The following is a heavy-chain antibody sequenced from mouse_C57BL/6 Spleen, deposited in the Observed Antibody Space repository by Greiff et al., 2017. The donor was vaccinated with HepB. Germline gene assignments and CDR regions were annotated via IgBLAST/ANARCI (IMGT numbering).Heavy chain of an antibody. J-gene: IGHJ2*01. V-gene: IGHV1-26*01. Sequence: EVQLQQSGPELVKPGASVKISCKASGYTFTDYYMNWVKQSHGKSLEWIGDINPNNGGTSYNQKVKGKATLTVDKSSSTAYMELRSLKSEDSAVYYCARGWDSNTGGFDFWGPGTTLTVSS. CDR2: INPNNGGT. CDR3: ARGWDSNTGGFDF. CDR1: GYTFTDYY. D-gene: IGHD2-5*01.